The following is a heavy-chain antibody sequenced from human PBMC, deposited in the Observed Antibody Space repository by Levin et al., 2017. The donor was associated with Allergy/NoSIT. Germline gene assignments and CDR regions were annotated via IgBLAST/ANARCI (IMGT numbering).Heavy chain of an antibody. V-gene: IGHV3-30*18. J-gene: IGHJ6*02. CDR2: ISYNGNHE. CDR1: GFTFSSNG. CDR3: AKVGGIRWLQLAGIDYYGMDV. D-gene: IGHD5-24*01. Sequence: GGSLRLSCAASGFTFSSNGMHWVRQAPDKGLEWVAVISYNGNHEYYADSVKGRFTISRDNSKNTLYLQMNSLRAEDTAVYYCAKVGGIRWLQLAGIDYYGMDVWGQGTTVTVSS.